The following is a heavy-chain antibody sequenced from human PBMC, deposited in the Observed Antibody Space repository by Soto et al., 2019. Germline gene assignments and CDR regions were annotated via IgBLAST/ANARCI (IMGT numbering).Heavy chain of an antibody. J-gene: IGHJ4*02. CDR3: VTDTIWFGEPIRLGY. D-gene: IGHD3-10*01. V-gene: IGHV3-30*03. Sequence: VQLVESGGGVVQPGRSLRLSCAASGFTFSNSGMHWVRQAPGKGLEWVAIITYDGGHEYYADSVKGRFTISRDNSKNTLYLQMDSLRAEDSAVYYCVTDTIWFGEPIRLGYWGQGTLVNVAS. CDR2: ITYDGGHE. CDR1: GFTFSNSG.